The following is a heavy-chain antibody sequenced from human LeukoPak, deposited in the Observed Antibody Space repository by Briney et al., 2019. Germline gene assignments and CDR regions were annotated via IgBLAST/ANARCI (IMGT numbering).Heavy chain of an antibody. D-gene: IGHD6-13*01. CDR1: GFTFRNYA. Sequence: PGRSLRLSCAVSGFTFRNYAMHWVRQAPGKGLEWVAVIWYGGSNTYYADSVKGRFTISRDNSENLLYLQMNSLRVEDTAMYYCAKAGADLTDYYYMDVWGKGTTVTVSS. J-gene: IGHJ6*03. CDR3: AKAGADLTDYYYMDV. CDR2: IWYGGSNT. V-gene: IGHV3-33*08.